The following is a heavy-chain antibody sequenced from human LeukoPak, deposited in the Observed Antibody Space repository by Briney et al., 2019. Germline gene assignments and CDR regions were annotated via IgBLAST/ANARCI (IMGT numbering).Heavy chain of an antibody. V-gene: IGHV4-30-4*01. D-gene: IGHD5-12*01. J-gene: IGHJ6*02. CDR1: GGSISSGDYY. CDR2: IYYSGST. CDR3: ARGNSGYDSYYYYGMDV. Sequence: PSETLSLTCTVSGGSISSGDYYWSWIRQPPGKGLEWIGYIYYSGSTYYNPSLKSRVTISVDTSKNQFSLKLSSVTAADTAVYYRARGNSGYDSYYYYGMDVWGQGTTVTVSS.